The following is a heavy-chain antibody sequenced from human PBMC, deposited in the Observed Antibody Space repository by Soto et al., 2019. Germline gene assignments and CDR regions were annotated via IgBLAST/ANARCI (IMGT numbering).Heavy chain of an antibody. CDR2: INAGNGNT. Sequence: ASVKVSCKASGYTFTSYAMHWGRQASGQRLEWMGWINAGNGNTKYSQKFQGRVTITRDTSARTAYMELSSLRSEDTAVYYCAREAVAGSSEYWGQGTLVTVSS. CDR3: AREAVAGSSEY. J-gene: IGHJ4*02. V-gene: IGHV1-3*01. CDR1: GYTFTSYA. D-gene: IGHD6-19*01.